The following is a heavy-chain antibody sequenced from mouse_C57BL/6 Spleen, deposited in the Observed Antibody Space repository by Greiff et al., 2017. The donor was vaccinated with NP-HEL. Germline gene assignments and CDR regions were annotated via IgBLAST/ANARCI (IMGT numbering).Heavy chain of an antibody. CDR1: GYTFTSYW. CDR3: ASDSSGYPYYAMDY. J-gene: IGHJ4*01. Sequence: QVQLQQPGAELVKPGASVKLSCKASGYTFTSYWMHWVKQRPGQGLEWIGMIHPNRGSTNYNEKFKSKATLTVDKSSSTAYMQLSSLTSEDSAVYYCASDSSGYPYYAMDYWGQGTSVTVSS. D-gene: IGHD3-2*02. V-gene: IGHV1-64*01. CDR2: IHPNRGST.